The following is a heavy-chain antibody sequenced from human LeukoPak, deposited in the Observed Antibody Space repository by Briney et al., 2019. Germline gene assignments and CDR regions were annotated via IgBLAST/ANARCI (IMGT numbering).Heavy chain of an antibody. CDR3: ARQHDYGDYSFGY. Sequence: PSETLSLTCTVFGDSINSHYWSWVRQAPGKGLEWIGYIFYSGNTNYSPSLKSRVTISIDTSKKQFSLRLTSVTTADTAVYYCARQHDYGDYSFGYWGQGTLVTVSS. CDR2: IFYSGNT. J-gene: IGHJ4*02. D-gene: IGHD4-17*01. V-gene: IGHV4-59*11. CDR1: GDSINSHY.